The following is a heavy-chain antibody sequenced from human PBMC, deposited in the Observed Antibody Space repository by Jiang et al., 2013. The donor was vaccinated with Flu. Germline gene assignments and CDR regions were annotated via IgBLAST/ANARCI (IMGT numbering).Heavy chain of an antibody. Sequence: RLSCAASGFTFSSYGMHWVRQAPGKGLEWVAVIWYDGSNKYYADSVKGRFTISRDNSKNTLYLQMNSLRAEDTAVYYCARDGRYCSGGSCYPDYLDYWGQGTLVTVSS. CDR3: ARDGRYCSGGSCYPDYLDY. J-gene: IGHJ4*02. D-gene: IGHD2-15*01. CDR2: IWYDGSNK. V-gene: IGHV3-33*01. CDR1: GFTFSSYG.